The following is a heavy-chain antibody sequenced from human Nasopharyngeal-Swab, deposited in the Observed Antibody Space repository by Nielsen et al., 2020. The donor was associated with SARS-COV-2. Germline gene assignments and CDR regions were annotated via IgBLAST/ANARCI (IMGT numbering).Heavy chain of an antibody. CDR2: ISVYNGKT. D-gene: IGHD2-2*01. CDR1: GYSFTNEG. Sequence: ASVKVSCKASGYSFTNEGITWVRQAPGQGLEWMGWISVYNGKTNYAQNLQGRVTMTTDTSTSTAYMELRSLTSDDTAVYYCAREMPSSSPDYWGQGTLVTVSS. CDR3: AREMPSSSPDY. J-gene: IGHJ4*02. V-gene: IGHV1-18*01.